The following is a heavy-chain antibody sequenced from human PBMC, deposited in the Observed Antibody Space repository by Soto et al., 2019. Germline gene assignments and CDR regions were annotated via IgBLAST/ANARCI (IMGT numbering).Heavy chain of an antibody. CDR2: IAGGGDNT. D-gene: IGHD3-9*01. V-gene: IGHV3-23*01. J-gene: IGHJ4*02. CDR3: TQDGGSRDWLTVN. Sequence: EVQLLESGGDLVQPGGSLRLSCAASGFTFTSYAMSCIRQAPGKGLEWVSAIAGGGDNTYYADSVKCRFTISRDNSKSTLYLQMNSLRAEDTAFYYCTQDGGSRDWLTVNWGQGTLVTVSS. CDR1: GFTFTSYA.